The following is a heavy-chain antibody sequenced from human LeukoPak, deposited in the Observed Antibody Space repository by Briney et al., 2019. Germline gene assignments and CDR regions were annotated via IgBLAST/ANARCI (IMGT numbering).Heavy chain of an antibody. Sequence: SVKVSCKASGGTFSSYAISWVRQAPGQGLEWMGGIIPIFGTANYAQKFQGRVTITADESTSTAYMELSSLRSEDTAVYYCAKLTGMVRGVIDYYYGMDVWGQGTTVTVSS. CDR3: AKLTGMVRGVIDYYYGMDV. CDR1: GGTFSSYA. V-gene: IGHV1-69*13. J-gene: IGHJ6*02. CDR2: IIPIFGTA. D-gene: IGHD3-10*01.